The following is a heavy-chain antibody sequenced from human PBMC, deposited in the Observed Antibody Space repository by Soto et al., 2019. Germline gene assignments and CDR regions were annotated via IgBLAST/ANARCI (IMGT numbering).Heavy chain of an antibody. Sequence: SETLSLTCTVSGGSISSYYWSWIRQPPGKGLEWIGYIYYSGSTNYNPSLKSRVTISVDTSKNQFSLKLSSVTAADTAVYYCARDAYYDILGHVGYWFDPWGQGTLVNVSS. J-gene: IGHJ5*02. CDR2: IYYSGST. CDR3: ARDAYYDILGHVGYWFDP. D-gene: IGHD3-9*01. CDR1: GGSISSYY. V-gene: IGHV4-59*01.